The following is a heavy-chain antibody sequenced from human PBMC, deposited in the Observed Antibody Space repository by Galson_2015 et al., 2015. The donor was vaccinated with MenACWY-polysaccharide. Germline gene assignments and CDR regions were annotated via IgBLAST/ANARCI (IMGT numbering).Heavy chain of an antibody. CDR3: ARGVQLERKGRGDWFDP. J-gene: IGHJ5*02. CDR2: IWNDGKNK. V-gene: IGHV3-33*01. CDR1: GFTFSDYG. D-gene: IGHD1-1*01. Sequence: LRLSCAASGFTFSDYGMHWVRQAPGKGLEWVALIWNDGKNKGYVDSVKGRFTISRDNSKNTLYLEMNSLRVEDTAVYYCARGVQLERKGRGDWFDPWGQGTLVTVSS.